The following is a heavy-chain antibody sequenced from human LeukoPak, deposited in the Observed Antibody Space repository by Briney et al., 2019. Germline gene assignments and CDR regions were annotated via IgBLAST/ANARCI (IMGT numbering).Heavy chain of an antibody. CDR2: INPNSGGT. CDR1: GYTFTGYY. Sequence: ASVKVSCKASGYTFTGYYMHWVRQAPGQGLEWMGWINPNSGGTNYAQKFQGRVTMTRGTSISTAYMELSRLRSDDTAVYYCASTGGGAGYYYGMDVWGQGTTVTVSS. J-gene: IGHJ6*02. V-gene: IGHV1-2*02. D-gene: IGHD3-16*01. CDR3: ASTGGGAGYYYGMDV.